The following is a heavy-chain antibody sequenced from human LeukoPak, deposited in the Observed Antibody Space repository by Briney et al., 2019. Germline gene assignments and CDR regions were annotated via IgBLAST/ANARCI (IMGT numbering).Heavy chain of an antibody. D-gene: IGHD2-21*02. J-gene: IGHJ5*02. V-gene: IGHV4-59*02. Sequence: SETLSLTCTVSGGSVSSYYWSWIRQPPGKGLEWIGYIYYSGSTNYNPSLKSRVTISVDTSKNQFSLKLSSVTAADTAVYYCARDRRGLAYCGGDCYWFDPWGQGTLVTVSS. CDR1: GGSVSSYY. CDR2: IYYSGST. CDR3: ARDRRGLAYCGGDCYWFDP.